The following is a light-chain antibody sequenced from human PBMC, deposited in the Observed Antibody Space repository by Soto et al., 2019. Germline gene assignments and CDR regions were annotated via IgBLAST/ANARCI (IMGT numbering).Light chain of an antibody. CDR3: QHRANWPLT. J-gene: IGKJ4*01. Sequence: EIVLTQSPATLSLCPGERATLSCRASQSLSRSLAWYQQKPGQAPRLLIYDASNRATGIPARFSGSGSGTDFTLTISSLEPEDFALYYCQHRANWPLTFGGGTKVDI. V-gene: IGKV3-11*01. CDR2: DAS. CDR1: QSLSRS.